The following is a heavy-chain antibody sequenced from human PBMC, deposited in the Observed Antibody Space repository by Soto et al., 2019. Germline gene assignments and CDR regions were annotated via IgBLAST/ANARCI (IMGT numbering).Heavy chain of an antibody. D-gene: IGHD3-22*01. CDR2: ISRTGDSA. Sequence: GGSLRLSCAASGFSFSDYAMSWVRQAPGKGLEWVSSISRTGDSAYYADSVKGRFAISRDRSKNRLSLQMNSLRVEDTAVYYCAKGPYCSGYYHTWFYSWGQGTLVTVSS. J-gene: IGHJ5*01. V-gene: IGHV3-23*01. CDR3: AKGPYCSGYYHTWFYS. CDR1: GFSFSDYA.